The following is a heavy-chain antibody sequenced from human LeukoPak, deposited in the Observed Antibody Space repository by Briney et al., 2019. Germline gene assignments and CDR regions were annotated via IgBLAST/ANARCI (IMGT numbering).Heavy chain of an antibody. Sequence: GGSLRLSCAASGFSFISYGMHWVRQAPGKGLEWVGVISDDGRSKDYADSVKGRFTISRDNSKDTLYLQMNSLRAEDTAVYYCAKRPSDCGDYVSYFDYWGRGTLVTVSS. V-gene: IGHV3-30*18. CDR2: ISDDGRSK. CDR1: GFSFISYG. CDR3: AKRPSDCGDYVSYFDY. D-gene: IGHD4-17*01. J-gene: IGHJ4*02.